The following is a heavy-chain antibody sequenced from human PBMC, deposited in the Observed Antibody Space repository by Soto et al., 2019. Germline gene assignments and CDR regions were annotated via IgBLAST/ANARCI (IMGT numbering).Heavy chain of an antibody. J-gene: IGHJ4*01. CDR3: VRDRRYNGYDLEY. CDR1: GFPFRPYA. V-gene: IGHV3-48*02. D-gene: IGHD5-12*01. CDR2: INHNSGTM. Sequence: EVQLVESGGGLIHPGGSLRLSCAASGFPFRPYAMNWVRQAPGKRLEWVSYINHNSGTMYNADAVQGRFTISRDNAKNSLYAQMNSLRDEDTDVYYCVRDRRYNGYDLEYWGHGTRVTVSS.